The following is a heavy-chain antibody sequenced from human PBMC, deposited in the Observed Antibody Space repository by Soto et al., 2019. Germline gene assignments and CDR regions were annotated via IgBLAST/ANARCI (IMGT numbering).Heavy chain of an antibody. Sequence: QVQLVQSGAEVKKPGASVKVSCKASGYTFTSYGVSWVRQAPGQGVEWMGWISGYNGNTNYAQKLQGRVTMTPDTSTSTAYMALSSLRADDTAVSYCARAGKYCYGSGSPYYYGMEVWGQGITVTVSS. CDR2: ISGYNGNT. J-gene: IGHJ6*02. CDR1: GYTFTSYG. V-gene: IGHV1-18*04. CDR3: ARAGKYCYGSGSPYYYGMEV. D-gene: IGHD3-10*01.